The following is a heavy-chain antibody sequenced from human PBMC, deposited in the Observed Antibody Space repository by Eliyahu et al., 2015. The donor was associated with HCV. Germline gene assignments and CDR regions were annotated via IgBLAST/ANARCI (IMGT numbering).Heavy chain of an antibody. CDR2: IYSSGSI. CDR1: GGSISNYY. D-gene: IGHD1-26*01. J-gene: IGHJ4*02. CDR3: ARGGRQWGPPGY. Sequence: TLSLTCTVSGGSISNYYWSWIRQPAGKGLEWIGRIYSSGSINYNPSLRSRVTMSLDTSKNQFSLNLSSVTAADTAVYYCARGGRQWGPPGYWGQGTLITVSS. V-gene: IGHV4-4*07.